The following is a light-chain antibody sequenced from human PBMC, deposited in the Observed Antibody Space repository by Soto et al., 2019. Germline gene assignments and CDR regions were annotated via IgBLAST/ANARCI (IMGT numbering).Light chain of an antibody. CDR1: QSVSSGF. Sequence: EIVLTQSPGSLSFYPGERATLSCRASQSVSSGFFAWYQQKPGQAPRLIIYGASNRATGIPDRFSGSGSGTDFTLNISRLEPEDFAVYYCQQYAISVTFGQGTKVEVK. CDR3: QQYAISVT. J-gene: IGKJ1*01. V-gene: IGKV3-20*01. CDR2: GAS.